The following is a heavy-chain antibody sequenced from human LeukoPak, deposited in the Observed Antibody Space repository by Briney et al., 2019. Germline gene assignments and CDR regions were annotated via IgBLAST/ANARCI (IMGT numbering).Heavy chain of an antibody. D-gene: IGHD3-22*01. Sequence: GGSLRLSCAASEFTFKSYSVNWVRQAPGKGLEWVSSINKGSTHMYYADSVKGRFTVSRDDAQNSLYLQMNSLSAEDTALYYCVRLRRNSDSSGYYYYYDSWGRGTQVTVSS. CDR3: VRLRRNSDSSGYYYYYDS. V-gene: IGHV3-21*01. CDR2: INKGSTHM. J-gene: IGHJ4*02. CDR1: EFTFKSYS.